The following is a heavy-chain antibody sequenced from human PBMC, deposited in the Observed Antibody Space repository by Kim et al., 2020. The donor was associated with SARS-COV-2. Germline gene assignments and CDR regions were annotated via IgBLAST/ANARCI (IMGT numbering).Heavy chain of an antibody. V-gene: IGHV4-4*02. J-gene: IGHJ6*02. CDR1: GGSISSSNW. Sequence: SETLSLTCAVSGGSISSSNWWSWVRQPPGKGLEWIGEIYHSGSTNYNPSLKSRVTISVDKSKNQFSLKLSSVTAEDTAVYYCARYLGRGGYYGMDVWGQGTTVTVSS. D-gene: IGHD3-10*01. CDR3: ARYLGRGGYYGMDV. CDR2: IYHSGST.